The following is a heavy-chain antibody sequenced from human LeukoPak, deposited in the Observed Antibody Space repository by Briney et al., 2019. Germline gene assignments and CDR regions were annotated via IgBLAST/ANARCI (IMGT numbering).Heavy chain of an antibody. Sequence: GGSLRLSCTASGFSVNNNYISWVRQAPGRGLEWVSVIYSGDTTFYADSVKDRFTISRDNSKNTVYLQMNNLRGEDTAMYYCARGGPFDIVVVPAEGWGQGTLVTVSS. V-gene: IGHV3-66*01. J-gene: IGHJ4*02. D-gene: IGHD2-2*01. CDR2: IYSGDTT. CDR3: ARGGPFDIVVVPAEG. CDR1: GFSVNNNY.